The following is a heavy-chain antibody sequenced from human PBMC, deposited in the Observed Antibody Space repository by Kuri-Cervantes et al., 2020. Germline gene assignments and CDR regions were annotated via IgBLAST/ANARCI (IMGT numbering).Heavy chain of an antibody. CDR1: GYSISSGYY. V-gene: IGHV4-38-2*01. CDR2: IYHSGST. CDR3: ARGLPTSY. J-gene: IGHJ1*01. Sequence: GSLRLSCAVSGYSISSGYYWGWIRQPPGKGLEWIGSIYHSGSTYYNPSLKSRVTISIDTSKNQFSLRLTSVTAADTAVYYCARGLPTSYWGQGTLVTVSS.